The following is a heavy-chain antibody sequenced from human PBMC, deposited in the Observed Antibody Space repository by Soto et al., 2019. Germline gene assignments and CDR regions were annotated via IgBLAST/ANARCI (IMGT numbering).Heavy chain of an antibody. CDR3: ARAGHSSTSAGANWFDP. CDR1: GGSFSGYY. D-gene: IGHD6-6*01. CDR2: INHSGST. Sequence: PSETLSLTCAVYGGSFSGYYWSWIRQPPGKGLEWIGEINHSGSTYFNPSLKSRLTISVDTSKNQFSLQLSSVTAADTAVYYCARAGHSSTSAGANWFDPWGQGTLVTVSS. J-gene: IGHJ5*02. V-gene: IGHV4-34*09.